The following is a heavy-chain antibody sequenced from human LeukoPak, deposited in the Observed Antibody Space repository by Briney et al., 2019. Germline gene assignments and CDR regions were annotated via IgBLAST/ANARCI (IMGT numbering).Heavy chain of an antibody. CDR1: GGSFSGYY. V-gene: IGHV4-34*01. D-gene: IGHD3-22*01. CDR3: ARGRTYYYDSSGYYLDY. Sequence: PSETLSLTCAVYGGSFSGYYWSWIRQPPGKGLEWIGEINHSGSTNYNPSLKSRVTISVDTSENQFSLKLSSVTAADTAVYYCARGRTYYYDSSGYYLDYWGQGTLVTVSS. CDR2: INHSGST. J-gene: IGHJ4*02.